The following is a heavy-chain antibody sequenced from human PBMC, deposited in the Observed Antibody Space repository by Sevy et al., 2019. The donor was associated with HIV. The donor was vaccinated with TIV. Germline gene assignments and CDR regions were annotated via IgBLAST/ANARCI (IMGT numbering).Heavy chain of an antibody. Sequence: GGSLRLSCAASGFTFSSYAMHWVRQAPGKGLEWVAVISYDGSNKYYADSVKGRFTISRDNSKNTLYLQMNSLRAEDTAVYYCARDQIDFWSVFQLDYWGQRTLVTVSS. D-gene: IGHD3-3*01. J-gene: IGHJ4*02. CDR3: ARDQIDFWSVFQLDY. CDR2: ISYDGSNK. V-gene: IGHV3-30*04. CDR1: GFTFSSYA.